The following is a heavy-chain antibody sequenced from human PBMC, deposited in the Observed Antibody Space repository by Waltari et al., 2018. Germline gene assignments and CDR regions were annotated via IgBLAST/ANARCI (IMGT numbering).Heavy chain of an antibody. J-gene: IGHJ4*02. D-gene: IGHD2-2*01. CDR3: ASEDIVVVPAARHYYFDY. CDR2: IIPSLGIA. Sequence: QVQLVQSGAEVKKPGSSVKVSCKASGGTFSSYTISWVRQAPGQGLEWMGRIIPSLGIANYAQKFQGRVTITADKSTSTAYMELSSLRSEDTAVYYCASEDIVVVPAARHYYFDYWGQGTLVTVSS. CDR1: GGTFSSYT. V-gene: IGHV1-69*02.